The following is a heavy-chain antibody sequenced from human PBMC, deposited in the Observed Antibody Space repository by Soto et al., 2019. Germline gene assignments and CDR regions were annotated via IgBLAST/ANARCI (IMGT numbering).Heavy chain of an antibody. J-gene: IGHJ6*02. V-gene: IGHV1-46*01. D-gene: IGHD2-8*01. CDR1: DNTFTYYG. CDR2: INPNGGTT. Sequence: ASVKVSCKSSDNTFTYYGINWVRQTPGQEVEWMGVINPNGGTTIYARKFQGRVTMSTDTSTRTVYMDLSSLTSEDTAVYYCARDRQLYCTIGVCATRHYYGMDVWGQGTTVTVSS. CDR3: ARDRQLYCTIGVCATRHYYGMDV.